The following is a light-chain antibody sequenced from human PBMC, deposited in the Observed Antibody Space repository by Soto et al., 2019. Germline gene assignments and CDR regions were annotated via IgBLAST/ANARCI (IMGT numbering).Light chain of an antibody. CDR2: DAS. CDR3: QQYNNWRT. J-gene: IGKJ1*01. CDR1: QSVSSN. V-gene: IGKV3-15*01. Sequence: EIVMTQSPATLSVSPGERATLSCRVSQSVSSNLAWFQQRPGQAPRLLIYDASTRATGIPARFSGSGSGTEFTLTISSLQSEDFAVYYCQQYNNWRTFGQGTKVEIK.